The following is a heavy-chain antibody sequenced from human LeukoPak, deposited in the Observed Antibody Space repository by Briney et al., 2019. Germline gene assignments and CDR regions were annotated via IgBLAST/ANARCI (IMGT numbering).Heavy chain of an antibody. J-gene: IGHJ4*02. CDR1: GYTFTSYG. CDR2: ISGYNGNT. CDR3: ARDGSVPYDY. Sequence: ASVKVSCKASGYTFTSYGITWVRQAPGQGLEWMGWISGYNGNTHYSQNLQGRVTTTEDTSTDTAYMELSSLRSEDTAVYYCARDGSVPYDYWGQGTLVTVSS. V-gene: IGHV1-18*01.